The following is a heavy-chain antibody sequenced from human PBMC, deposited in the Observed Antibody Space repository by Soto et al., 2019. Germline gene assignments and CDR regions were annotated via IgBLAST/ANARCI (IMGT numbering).Heavy chain of an antibody. Sequence: XETLCLTCTVSGGSVSSGSYYGSWIRQPPGKGLEWIGYIYYSGSTNHNPSLKSRVTISVDTSKNQFSLKLSSVTAADTAVYYCARHSYGHYYYYSMNVWSQGTTVTVSS. CDR3: ARHSYGHYYYYSMNV. CDR2: IYYSGST. CDR1: GGSVSSGSYY. V-gene: IGHV4-61*01. J-gene: IGHJ6*02. D-gene: IGHD5-18*01.